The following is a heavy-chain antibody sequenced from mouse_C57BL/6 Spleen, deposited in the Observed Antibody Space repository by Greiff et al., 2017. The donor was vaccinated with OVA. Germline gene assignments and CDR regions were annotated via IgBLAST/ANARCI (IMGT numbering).Heavy chain of an antibody. CDR1: GYTFTDYY. J-gene: IGHJ1*03. CDR3: ARHYYGSSYYWYFDV. CDR2: INPYNGGT. Sequence: EVQLQQSGPVLVKPGASVKMSCKASGYTFTDYYMNWVKQSHGKSLEWIGVINPYNGGTSYNQKFKGKATLTVDKSSSTAYMELNSLTSEDSAVYYCARHYYGSSYYWYFDVWGTGTTVTVSS. D-gene: IGHD1-1*01. V-gene: IGHV1-19*01.